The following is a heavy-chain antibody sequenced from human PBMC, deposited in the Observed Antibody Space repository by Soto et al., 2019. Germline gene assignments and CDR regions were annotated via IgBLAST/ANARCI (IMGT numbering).Heavy chain of an antibody. V-gene: IGHV4-31*03. J-gene: IGHJ5*02. CDR1: GCTISSGGYY. Sequence: PSETLSLTCPFSGCTISSGGYYWSWIRQHPGKGLEWIGYIYYSGSTYYNPSLKSRVTISVDTSKNQSSLKLSSVTAADTAVYYCARVTNFGGFPNWFDPWGQGTLVTVSS. CDR3: ARVTNFGGFPNWFDP. D-gene: IGHD3-16*01. CDR2: IYYSGST.